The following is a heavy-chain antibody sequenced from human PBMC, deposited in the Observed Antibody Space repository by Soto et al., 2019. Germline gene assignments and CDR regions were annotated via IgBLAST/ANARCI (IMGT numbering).Heavy chain of an antibody. J-gene: IGHJ5*02. D-gene: IGHD2-15*01. CDR3: ARSVVADVTGVVAWFDP. V-gene: IGHV4-30-2*01. CDR2: IYHSGST. CDR1: GGSISSGGYS. Sequence: PSETLSLTCAVSGGSISSGGYSWSWIRQPPGKGLEWIGYIYHSGSTYYNPSLKSRVTISVNRSKNQFSLKLRSVTAADTAVYYCARSVVADVTGVVAWFDPWGQGTLVTVSS.